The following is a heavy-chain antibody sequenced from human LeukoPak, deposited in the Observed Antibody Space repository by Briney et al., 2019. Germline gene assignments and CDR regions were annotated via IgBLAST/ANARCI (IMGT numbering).Heavy chain of an antibody. CDR3: ARDVYYGSGSYYIRSEWFDP. Sequence: ASVKVSCKASGYTFTSYGISWVRQAPGQGLEWMGWISAYNGNTNYAQKLQGRVTMTTDTSTSTAYMELRSLRSDDTAVYYCARDVYYGSGSYYIRSEWFDPWGQGTLVTVSS. V-gene: IGHV1-18*01. J-gene: IGHJ5*02. CDR2: ISAYNGNT. CDR1: GYTFTSYG. D-gene: IGHD3-10*01.